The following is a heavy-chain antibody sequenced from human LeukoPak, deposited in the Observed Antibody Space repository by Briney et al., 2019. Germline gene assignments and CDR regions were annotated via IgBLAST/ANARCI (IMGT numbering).Heavy chain of an antibody. Sequence: GGSLRLSCAASGFTFSSYGMHWVRQAPGKGLEWVAVISYDGSNKYYADSVKGRFTISRDNSKNTLYLQMNSLRAEDTAVHYCAIRDGGHFDYWGQGTLVTVSS. J-gene: IGHJ4*02. CDR3: AIRDGGHFDY. V-gene: IGHV3-30*03. CDR2: ISYDGSNK. D-gene: IGHD3-16*01. CDR1: GFTFSSYG.